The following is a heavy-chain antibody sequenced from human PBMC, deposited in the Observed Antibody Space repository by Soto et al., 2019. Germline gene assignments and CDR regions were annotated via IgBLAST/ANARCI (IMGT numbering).Heavy chain of an antibody. CDR3: ARTWETRLANYYYYGMDV. J-gene: IGHJ6*02. Sequence: PSETLSLTCAVSGGSISSYYWSWIRQPPGKGLEWIGYIYYSGSTNYNPSLKSRVTISVDTSKNQFSLKLSSVTAADTAVYYCARTWETRLANYYYYGMDVWGQGTTVTVSS. D-gene: IGHD1-26*01. V-gene: IGHV4-59*08. CDR1: GGSISSYY. CDR2: IYYSGST.